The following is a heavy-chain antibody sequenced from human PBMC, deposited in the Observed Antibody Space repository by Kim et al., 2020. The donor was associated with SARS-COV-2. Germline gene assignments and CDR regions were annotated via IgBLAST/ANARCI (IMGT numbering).Heavy chain of an antibody. CDR1: GFSLSTSGMC. D-gene: IGHD6-13*01. J-gene: IGHJ6*02. Sequence: SGPTLVNPTQTLTLTCTFSGFSLSTSGMCVSWIRQPPGKALEWLARIDWDDDKYYSTSLKTRLTISKDTSKNQVVLTMTNMDPVDTATYYCARMLAARSEGDYYYGMDVWGQGTTVTVSS. CDR2: IDWDDDK. CDR3: ARMLAARSEGDYYYGMDV. V-gene: IGHV2-70*11.